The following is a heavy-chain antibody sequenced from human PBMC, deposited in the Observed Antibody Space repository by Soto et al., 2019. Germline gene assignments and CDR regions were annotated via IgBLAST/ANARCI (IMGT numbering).Heavy chain of an antibody. D-gene: IGHD6-6*01. CDR2: IDPSDSYT. CDR3: ARHGDIATRRSANDY. Sequence: PVGSLKISCNGSGYSFTTYWISWVRQMPWKGLEWMGRIDPSDSYTNYSPSFRGHVIISIDKSVSTAYLQWSSLKASDTAMYYCARHGDIATRRSANDYWGQGALVTVSS. CDR1: GYSFTTYW. V-gene: IGHV5-10-1*01. J-gene: IGHJ4*02.